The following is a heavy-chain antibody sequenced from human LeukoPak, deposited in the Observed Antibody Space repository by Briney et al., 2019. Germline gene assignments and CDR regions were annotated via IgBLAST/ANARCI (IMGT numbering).Heavy chain of an antibody. CDR1: GGSISSYY. V-gene: IGHV4-59*01. J-gene: IGHJ4*02. Sequence: PSETLSLTCTVSGGSISSYYWSWIRQPPGKGLEWIGYIYYSGSTNYNPSLKSRVTISVDTSKNQFSLKLSSVTAADTAVYYCARGGGRKYSGSWYYFDYWGQGTLVTVSS. CDR2: IYYSGST. CDR3: ARGGGRKYSGSWYYFDY. D-gene: IGHD6-13*01.